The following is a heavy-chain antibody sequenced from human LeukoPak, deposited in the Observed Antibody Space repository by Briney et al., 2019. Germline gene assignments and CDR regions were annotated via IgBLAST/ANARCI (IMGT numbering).Heavy chain of an antibody. CDR1: GDTFSSFA. V-gene: IGHV1-69*06. CDR2: IIPLFGTA. J-gene: IGHJ3*02. CDR3: ASPYDYGDHYLDALHI. Sequence: GASVKVSCKASGDTFSSFAVSWVRQAPGQGLEWMGRIIPLFGTADYAQRYQGRVTISADISLNTAYLELSSLTSEDTAVYYCASPYDYGDHYLDALHIWGQGTIVTVSS. D-gene: IGHD4-17*01.